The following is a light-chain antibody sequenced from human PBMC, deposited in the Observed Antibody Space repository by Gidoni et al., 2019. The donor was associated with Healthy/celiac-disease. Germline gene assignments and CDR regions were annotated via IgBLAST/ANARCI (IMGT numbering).Light chain of an antibody. V-gene: IGKV1-6*01. CDR3: LQDYNYPYT. CDR2: AAS. Sequence: AIQMTQSPSSLSASVGDRVTITCRASQGIRNDLGWYQQKLGKAPKLLIYAASSLQSGVPSRFSGSGSGTDFTLTISSLQPEDFATYYCLQDYNYPYTFXQXTKLEIK. J-gene: IGKJ2*01. CDR1: QGIRND.